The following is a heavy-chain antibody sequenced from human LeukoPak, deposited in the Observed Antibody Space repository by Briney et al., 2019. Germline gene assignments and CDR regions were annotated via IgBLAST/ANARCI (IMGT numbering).Heavy chain of an antibody. J-gene: IGHJ4*02. CDR3: ARDARQGYSSGWDYYFDY. CDR1: GFTFSRHG. D-gene: IGHD6-19*01. Sequence: PGGSLRLSCAASGFTFSRHGMHWVRQAPGKGLEWVAVISYDGSSVYYPDSVKGRFTISRDNSKNTLYLQMNSLRAEDTAVYYCARDARQGYSSGWDYYFDYWGQGTPVTVSS. V-gene: IGHV3-30-3*01. CDR2: ISYDGSSV.